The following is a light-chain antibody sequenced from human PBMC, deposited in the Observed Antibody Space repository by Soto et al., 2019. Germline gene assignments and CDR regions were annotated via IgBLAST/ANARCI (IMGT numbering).Light chain of an antibody. CDR2: AAS. CDR1: QSISSY. Sequence: DIQMTQSPSSLSASVGDRVTITCRASQSISSYLNWYQQKPGKAPKLLIYAASSLQSGVPSRFSGSGSGTDFTLTISSLQPEDFATYYCQQSYRTLTFGQGTKLEIK. J-gene: IGKJ2*01. CDR3: QQSYRTLT. V-gene: IGKV1-39*01.